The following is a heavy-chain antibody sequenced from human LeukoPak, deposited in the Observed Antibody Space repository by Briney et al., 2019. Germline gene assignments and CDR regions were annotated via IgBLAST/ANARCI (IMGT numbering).Heavy chain of an antibody. CDR1: GGPISTYY. D-gene: IGHD6-13*01. J-gene: IGHJ6*03. V-gene: IGHV4-59*01. CDR2: SYYSGST. Sequence: SETLSLTCTVSGGPISTYYWSWIRQPPGKGLEWIGYSYYSGSTNYYPSLKSRVTISVDTSKNQFSLKLSSVTAADTAVYYCARGTAAYYYMGVWGKGTTVTVSS. CDR3: ARGTAAYYYMGV.